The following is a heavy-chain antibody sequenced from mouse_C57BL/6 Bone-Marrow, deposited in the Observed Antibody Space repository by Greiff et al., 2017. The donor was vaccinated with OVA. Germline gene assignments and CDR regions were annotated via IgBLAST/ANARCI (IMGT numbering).Heavy chain of an antibody. CDR1: GFTFSDYG. D-gene: IGHD2-3*01. V-gene: IGHV5-17*01. CDR2: ISSGSSTI. Sequence: EVKLVESGGGLVKPGGSLKLSCAASGFTFSDYGMHWVRQAPEKGLEWVAYISSGSSTIYYADTVKGRFTISRDNAKKTLFLQMTSLRSEDTAMYYCARMSGYYYFDYWGQGTTLTVSS. CDR3: ARMSGYYYFDY. J-gene: IGHJ2*01.